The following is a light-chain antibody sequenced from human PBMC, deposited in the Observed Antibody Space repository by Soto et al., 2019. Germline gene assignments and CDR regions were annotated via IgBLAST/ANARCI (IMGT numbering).Light chain of an antibody. V-gene: IGKV1-5*03. CDR3: QQSNSYPT. J-gene: IGKJ1*01. CDR1: QSISSW. CDR2: KAS. Sequence: DIQMTQSPSTLSASVGDRVTITCRASQSISSWLAWYQQKPGKAPKLLIYKASSLESGVPSRFRGSGSGTEFTLTISSLQPDDFARYDCQQSNSYPTFGQGTKVEIK.